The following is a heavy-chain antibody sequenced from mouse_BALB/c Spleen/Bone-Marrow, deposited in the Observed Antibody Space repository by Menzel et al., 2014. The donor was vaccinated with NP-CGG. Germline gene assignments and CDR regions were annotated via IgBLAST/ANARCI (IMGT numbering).Heavy chain of an antibody. J-gene: IGHJ3*01. D-gene: IGHD3-3*01. CDR1: GLTFSSYT. CDR3: TRRAGAY. Sequence: EVQVVESGGGLVQPGGSLKLSCAASGLTFSSYTMSWVRQTPEKRLEWVAYISNGGGSTYYPDTVKGRFTISRDNAKNTLYLQMSSLKSEDTAMYYCTRRAGAYWGQGTLVTVSA. CDR2: ISNGGGST. V-gene: IGHV5-12-2*01.